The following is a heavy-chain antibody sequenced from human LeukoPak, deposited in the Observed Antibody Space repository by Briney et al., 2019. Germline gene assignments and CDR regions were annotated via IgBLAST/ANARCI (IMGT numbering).Heavy chain of an antibody. CDR3: AREWYAGDYFDY. J-gene: IGHJ4*02. CDR1: GGSISSGSYY. CDR2: IYTSGST. D-gene: IGHD6-13*01. Sequence: SQTLSLTCTVSGGSISSGSYYWSWIRQPAGKGLEWIGRIYTSGSTNYNPSLKSRVTISVDTSKNQFSLKLSSVTAADTAVYYCAREWYAGDYFDYWGQGTLVTVSS. V-gene: IGHV4-61*02.